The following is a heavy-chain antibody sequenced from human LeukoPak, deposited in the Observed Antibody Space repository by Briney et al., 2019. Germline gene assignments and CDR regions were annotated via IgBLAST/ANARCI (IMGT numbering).Heavy chain of an antibody. V-gene: IGHV3-33*01. D-gene: IGHD6-6*01. J-gene: IGHJ4*02. CDR2: IWYDGSNK. Sequence: PGRSLRLSCAASGFTFSSYGMHWVRQAPGKGLEWVAVIWYDGSNKYYADSVKGRFTISRDNSKNTLYLQMNSLRAEDTAVYYCARDISIAARNCVGYWGQGTLVTVSS. CDR3: ARDISIAARNCVGY. CDR1: GFTFSSYG.